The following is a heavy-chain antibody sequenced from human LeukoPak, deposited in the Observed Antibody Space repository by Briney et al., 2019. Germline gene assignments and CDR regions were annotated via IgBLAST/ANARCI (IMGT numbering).Heavy chain of an antibody. V-gene: IGHV3-23*01. CDR3: AKDVLDSSNYYYFDY. D-gene: IGHD3-22*01. CDR1: GFTFSSYA. Sequence: PGGSLRLSCAASGFTFSSYAMSWVRQAPGKGLEWVSAISGSGGSTYYADSVKGRFTISRDNSKSTLYLQMNSLRAEDTAVYYCAKDVLDSSNYYYFDYWGQGTLVTVSS. J-gene: IGHJ4*02. CDR2: ISGSGGST.